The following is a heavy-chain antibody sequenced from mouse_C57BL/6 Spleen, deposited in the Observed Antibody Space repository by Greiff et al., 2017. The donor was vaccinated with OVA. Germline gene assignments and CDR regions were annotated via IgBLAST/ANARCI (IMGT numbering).Heavy chain of an antibody. CDR2: IDPTSGGT. J-gene: IGHJ4*01. Sequence: VQLQQPGAELVKPGASVKLSCKASGYTFTSYWMHWVKQRPGRGLEWIGRIDPTSGGTKYNEKFKSKATLTVDKPSSTASMQLSSLTSEDSAVYYCARRAVVATDYCAMDYWGPGTSVTVSS. V-gene: IGHV1-72*01. D-gene: IGHD1-1*01. CDR1: GYTFTSYW. CDR3: ARRAVVATDYCAMDY.